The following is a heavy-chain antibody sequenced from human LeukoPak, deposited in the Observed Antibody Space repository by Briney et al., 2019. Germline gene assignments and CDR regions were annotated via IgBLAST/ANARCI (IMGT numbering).Heavy chain of an antibody. D-gene: IGHD1-26*01. CDR3: ARKSYGRDYYFDY. CDR1: GFTFSSYA. Sequence: GGSLRLSCAASGFTFSSYAMSWVRQAPGKGLEWVSAISGSGGSTYYADSVKGRFTISRDNSKNTLYLQMNSLRAEDTAVYYCARKSYGRDYYFDYWGQGTLVTVSS. J-gene: IGHJ4*02. CDR2: ISGSGGST. V-gene: IGHV3-23*01.